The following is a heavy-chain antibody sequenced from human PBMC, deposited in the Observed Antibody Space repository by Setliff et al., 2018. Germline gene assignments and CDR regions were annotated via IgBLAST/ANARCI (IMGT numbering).Heavy chain of an antibody. CDR1: GGTFSSYA. D-gene: IGHD3-10*01. Sequence: GASVKVSCKASGGTFSSYAISWVRQAPGQRLEWMGGIIPIPGIANYAQKFQGRVTITTDESTSTAYMELSSLRSEDTAVYYCAREDELALRPWGQGTLVTVSS. J-gene: IGHJ5*02. CDR2: IIPIPGIA. CDR3: AREDELALRP. V-gene: IGHV1-69*10.